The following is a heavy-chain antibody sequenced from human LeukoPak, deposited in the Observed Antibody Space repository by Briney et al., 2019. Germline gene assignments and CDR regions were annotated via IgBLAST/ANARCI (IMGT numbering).Heavy chain of an antibody. J-gene: IGHJ4*02. D-gene: IGHD5-18*01. CDR2: ISYDGSNK. V-gene: IGHV3-30-3*01. CDR3: GREWKQLWLDY. Sequence: PGGSLRLSCAASGFTFSGYAMHWVRQAPGKGLEWVAVISYDGSNKYYADSVTGRFTISRDNSKSTLYLQMNSLRAEDTAVYYCGREWKQLWLDYWGQGTLVTVSS. CDR1: GFTFSGYA.